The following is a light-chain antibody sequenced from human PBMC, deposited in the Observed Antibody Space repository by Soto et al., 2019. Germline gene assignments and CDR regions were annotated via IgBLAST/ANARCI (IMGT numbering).Light chain of an antibody. CDR1: QGISNS. J-gene: IGKJ3*01. CDR3: QQYNSAPRGFT. V-gene: IGKV1-27*01. CDR2: ATS. Sequence: DIQMTQSPSSLSGSVGDRVTITCRASQGISNSLAWYQHKPGKALKLLIYATSTLQSGVPSRFSGSGSGIDFTLTISGLQPEDIGTYYCQQYNSAPRGFTFGPGTKVDI.